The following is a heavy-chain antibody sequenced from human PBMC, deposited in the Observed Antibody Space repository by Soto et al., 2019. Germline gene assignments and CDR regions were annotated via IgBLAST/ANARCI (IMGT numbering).Heavy chain of an antibody. Sequence: QPGGSLRLSCAASGFTFSSYAMSWARQAPGKGLEWVSGISGSGGNTYYADSVKGRFTISRDNSKNTLYLQMNSLRGEDTAVYYCAKEVAVVAANPFDYWGQGTPVTVSS. CDR2: ISGSGGNT. D-gene: IGHD2-15*01. J-gene: IGHJ4*02. CDR3: AKEVAVVAANPFDY. V-gene: IGHV3-23*01. CDR1: GFTFSSYA.